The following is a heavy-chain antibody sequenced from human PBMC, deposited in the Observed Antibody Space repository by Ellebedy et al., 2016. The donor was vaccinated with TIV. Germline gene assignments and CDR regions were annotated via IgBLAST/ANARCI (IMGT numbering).Heavy chain of an antibody. CDR2: ISYDGSNK. Sequence: GESLKISXAASGFTFSSYAMHWVRQAPGKGLEWVAVISYDGSNKYYADSVKGRFTISRDNSKNTLYLQMNSLRAEDTAVYYCGWISLTPDYYYGMDVWGQGTTVTVSS. D-gene: IGHD3-16*02. J-gene: IGHJ6*02. CDR3: GWISLTPDYYYGMDV. CDR1: GFTFSSYA. V-gene: IGHV3-30-3*01.